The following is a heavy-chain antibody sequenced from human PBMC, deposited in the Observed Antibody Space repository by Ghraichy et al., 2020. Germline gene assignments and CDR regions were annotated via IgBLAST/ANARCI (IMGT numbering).Heavy chain of an antibody. Sequence: SETLSLTCTVSGGSISSSSYYWGWIRQPPGKGLEWIGSIYYSGSTYYNPSLKSRVTISVDTSKNQFSLKLSSVTAADTAVYYCARPIAAAGHSWFDPWGQGTLVTVSS. V-gene: IGHV4-39*01. D-gene: IGHD6-13*01. CDR2: IYYSGST. CDR3: ARPIAAAGHSWFDP. CDR1: GGSISSSSYY. J-gene: IGHJ5*02.